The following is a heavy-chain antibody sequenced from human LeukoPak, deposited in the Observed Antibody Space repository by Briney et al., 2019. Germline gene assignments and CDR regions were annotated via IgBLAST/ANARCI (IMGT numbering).Heavy chain of an antibody. CDR3: ARDGVATIDLEY. J-gene: IGHJ4*02. V-gene: IGHV3-74*01. D-gene: IGHD5-24*01. Sequence: GGSPRLSCAASGFTFRSYWMHWVRQAPGKGLVWVSRVNSDGSGTSYADSVKGRFTISRDNAKNTLYLQMNSLRAEDTAVYYCARDGVATIDLEYWGQGTLVTVSS. CDR2: VNSDGSGT. CDR1: GFTFRSYW.